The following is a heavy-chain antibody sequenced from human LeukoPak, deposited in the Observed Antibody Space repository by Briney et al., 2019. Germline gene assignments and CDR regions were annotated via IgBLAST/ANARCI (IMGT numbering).Heavy chain of an antibody. D-gene: IGHD2-2*01. CDR1: GGSFSGYY. J-gene: IGHJ4*02. CDR2: INHSGST. Sequence: PSETLSLTCAVYGGSFSGYYWSWIRQPPGKGLEWIGEINHSGSTNYNPSLKSRVTISVDTSKNQFSLKLSSVTAADTAVYYCARRGCSSTCCYAFDYWGQGTLVTVSS. CDR3: ARRGCSSTCCYAFDY. V-gene: IGHV4-34*01.